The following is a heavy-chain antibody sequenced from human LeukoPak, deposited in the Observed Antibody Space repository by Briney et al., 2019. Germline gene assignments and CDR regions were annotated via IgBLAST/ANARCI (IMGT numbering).Heavy chain of an antibody. D-gene: IGHD3-22*01. V-gene: IGHV4-31*03. CDR1: GGSISSGGYY. CDR3: ARVGTGHDSSGYYPYYFDY. J-gene: IGHJ4*02. Sequence: SETLSLTCTVSGGSISSGGYYWNWIRQHPGKGLEWIGYIYYSGSTYYNPSLKSRVTISVDTSKNQSSLKLSSVTAADTAVYYCARVGTGHDSSGYYPYYFDYWGQGTLVTVSS. CDR2: IYYSGST.